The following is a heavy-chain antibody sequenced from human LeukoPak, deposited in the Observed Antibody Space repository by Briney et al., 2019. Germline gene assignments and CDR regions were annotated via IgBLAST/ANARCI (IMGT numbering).Heavy chain of an antibody. V-gene: IGHV3-30*02. D-gene: IGHD6-19*01. CDR3: AKDPWRPIAVAGTLPDY. CDR2: IWYDGSNK. CDR1: GFTFSSYG. Sequence: GGSLRLSCAASGFTFSSYGMHWVRQAPGKGLEWVAVIWYDGSNKYYADSVKGRFTISRDNSKNTLYLQMNSLRAEDTAVYYCAKDPWRPIAVAGTLPDYWGQGTLVTVSS. J-gene: IGHJ4*02.